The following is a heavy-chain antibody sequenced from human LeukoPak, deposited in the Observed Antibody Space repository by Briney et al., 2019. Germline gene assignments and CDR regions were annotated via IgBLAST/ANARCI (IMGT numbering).Heavy chain of an antibody. CDR2: ISGYNGKT. CDR3: ARAGITMVRGASNWFDP. Sequence: ASVKVSCKASGYTFNTYGITWVRQAPGQGLEWMGWISGYNGKTKYAQKLQDRVTMTTDTSTTTAYMELRSLRSDDTAVYYCARAGITMVRGASNWFDPWGQGTLVTVSS. V-gene: IGHV1-18*01. CDR1: GYTFNTYG. J-gene: IGHJ5*02. D-gene: IGHD3-10*01.